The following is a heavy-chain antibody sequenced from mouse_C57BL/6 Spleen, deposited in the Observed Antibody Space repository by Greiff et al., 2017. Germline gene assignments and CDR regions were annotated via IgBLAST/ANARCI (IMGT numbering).Heavy chain of an antibody. CDR1: GYTFNDYN. J-gene: IGHJ1*03. Sequence: VQLQQSGPELVKPGASVKIPCKASGYTFNDYNMDWVKQSHGKSLEWIGDINPNNGGTSYNQKFKGKATLTVDKSSSTAYMELRRLTSEDTAVYYCARRSYDYHWYFDVWGTGTTVTVSS. V-gene: IGHV1-18*01. D-gene: IGHD2-4*01. CDR2: INPNNGGT. CDR3: ARRSYDYHWYFDV.